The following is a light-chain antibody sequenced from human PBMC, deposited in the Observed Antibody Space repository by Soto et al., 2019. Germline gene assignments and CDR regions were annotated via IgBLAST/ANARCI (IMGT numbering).Light chain of an antibody. Sequence: DIQMTQSPSTLSASVGDRVTITCRAGQSISSWLAWYQQKPGKAPKLLIYKASTLESGVPSRFSGSGSGTEFTLNISTLHPDDSATYYCQQYDSYPLTLGGGTKVEIK. CDR2: KAS. J-gene: IGKJ4*01. CDR1: QSISSW. V-gene: IGKV1-5*03. CDR3: QQYDSYPLT.